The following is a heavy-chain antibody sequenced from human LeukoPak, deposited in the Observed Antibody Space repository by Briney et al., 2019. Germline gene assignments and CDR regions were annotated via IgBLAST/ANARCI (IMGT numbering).Heavy chain of an antibody. CDR1: GASISGGTYY. CDR3: ARWGGSGRAFDY. Sequence: SETLSLTCSVSGASISGGTYYWGWIRQPPGKGLGWIGSIYYTGSTYDNPSLKSRVTISVDTSKNQFSLKLSSVTAADTAVYYCARWGGSGRAFDYWGQGTLVTVSS. J-gene: IGHJ4*02. CDR2: IYYTGST. D-gene: IGHD1-26*01. V-gene: IGHV4-39*01.